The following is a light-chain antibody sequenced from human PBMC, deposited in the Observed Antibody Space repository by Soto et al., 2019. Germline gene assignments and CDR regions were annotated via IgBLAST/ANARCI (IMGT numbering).Light chain of an antibody. CDR3: MQGTHWPIT. V-gene: IGKV2-30*01. J-gene: IGKJ5*01. CDR2: KVS. Sequence: DVVMTQSPLSLPVTLGQSASISCRSGRTLVYRDGNIYVNWFQQRPGRSPRRLIYKVSNRDSGVPARFSGSGSGTDFALKISRVEAEDVGVYYCMQGTHWPITFGQGTRLEIK. CDR1: RTLVYRDGNIY.